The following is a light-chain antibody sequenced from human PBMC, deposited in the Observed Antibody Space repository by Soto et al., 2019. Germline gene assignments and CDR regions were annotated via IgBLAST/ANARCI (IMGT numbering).Light chain of an antibody. CDR2: GNT. Sequence: QSVLTQPPSGAGAPGQRVTISCTGNSSNIGAGYDVHWYQQFPGAAPKVLIHGNTNRPAGVPARFSGSKSGTSASLAITGLQAEDEADYYCQSYDSSRVVFGGGTKVTVL. V-gene: IGLV1-40*01. CDR1: SSNIGAGYD. CDR3: QSYDSSRVV. J-gene: IGLJ2*01.